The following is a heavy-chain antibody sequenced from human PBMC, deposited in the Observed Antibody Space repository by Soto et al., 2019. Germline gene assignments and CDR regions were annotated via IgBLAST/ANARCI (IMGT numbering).Heavy chain of an antibody. CDR2: IYYSGST. Sequence: QVQLQESGPGLVKPSQTLSLTCTVSGGSISSGDYYWSWIRQPPGKGLEWIGYIYYSGSTYYNPSLKSRVTIPVDTSKNQFSLKLSSVTAADTAVYYCARGTRGYCSSTSCPYFDYWGQGTLVTVSS. D-gene: IGHD2-2*01. CDR3: ARGTRGYCSSTSCPYFDY. CDR1: GGSISSGDYY. V-gene: IGHV4-30-4*01. J-gene: IGHJ4*02.